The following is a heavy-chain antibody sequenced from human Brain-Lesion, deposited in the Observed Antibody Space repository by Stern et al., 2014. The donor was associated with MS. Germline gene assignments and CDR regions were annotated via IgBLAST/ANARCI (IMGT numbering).Heavy chain of an antibody. V-gene: IGHV4-31*02. Sequence: VQLEESGPGLVKPSQTLSLTCTVSGGSITRGGDYWSWVRQRPGKGLERVGYIIYSGSSYYNPSLKSRVTISVDTSKNQFSLRLTSVTAADTAVYYCARFSLFGEYYFDSWGQGTLVTVSS. CDR2: IIYSGSS. CDR3: ARFSLFGEYYFDS. CDR1: GGSITRGGDY. J-gene: IGHJ4*02. D-gene: IGHD3-10*01.